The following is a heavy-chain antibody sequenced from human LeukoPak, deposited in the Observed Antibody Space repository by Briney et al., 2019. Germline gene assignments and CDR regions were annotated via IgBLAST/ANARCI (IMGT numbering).Heavy chain of an antibody. CDR3: ARGIRAQAAGGLSFQYYFDY. J-gene: IGHJ4*02. Sequence: PSETLSLTCTVSGGSISGSGSSYYWVWIRQPPGKGLEWIGSLYYSGSTYYNPSLKSRVTISVDTSKNQFSLKLSSVTAADTAVYYCARGIRAQAAGGLSFQYYFDYWGQGTLVTVSS. V-gene: IGHV4-39*07. CDR2: LYYSGST. CDR1: GGSISGSGSSYY. D-gene: IGHD3-16*02.